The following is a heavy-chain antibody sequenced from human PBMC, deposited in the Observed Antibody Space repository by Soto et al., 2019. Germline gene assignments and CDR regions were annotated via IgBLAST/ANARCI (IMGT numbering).Heavy chain of an antibody. D-gene: IGHD2-15*01. J-gene: IGHJ6*02. CDR3: AKDAGYCSGGSCYTPRKSYYYYYYGMDV. Sequence: QPGGSLRLSCAASGFTFSSYAMSWVRQAPGKGLEWVSAISGSGGSTYYADSVKGRFTISRDNSKNTLYLQMNSLRAEDTAVYYCAKDAGYCSGGSCYTPRKSYYYYYYGMDVWGQGTTVTVSS. CDR2: ISGSGGST. V-gene: IGHV3-23*01. CDR1: GFTFSSYA.